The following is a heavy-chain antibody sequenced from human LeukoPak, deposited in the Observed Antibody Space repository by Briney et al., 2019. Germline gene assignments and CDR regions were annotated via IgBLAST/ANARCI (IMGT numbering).Heavy chain of an antibody. CDR3: ALVVVAADYYYGMDV. D-gene: IGHD2-15*01. CDR2: IIPILGIA. J-gene: IGHJ6*02. V-gene: IGHV1-69*04. Sequence: GASVKVSCKASGYTFTSYGISWVRQAPGQGLEWMGRIIPILGIANYAQKFQGRVTITADKSTSTAYMELSSLRSEDTAVYYCALVVVAADYYYGMDVWGQGTTVTVSS. CDR1: GYTFTSYG.